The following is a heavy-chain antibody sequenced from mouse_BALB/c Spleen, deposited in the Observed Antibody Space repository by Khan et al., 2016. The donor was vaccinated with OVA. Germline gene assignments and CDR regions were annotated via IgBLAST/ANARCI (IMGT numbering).Heavy chain of an antibody. V-gene: IGHV14-1*02. CDR3: ARSGYFAWFAY. Sequence: VQLQQSGAELVRPGALVKLSCKASGFNIKDYYLHWVKQRPEQGLEWIGWIDPENGNIVYDPKFQGKASITSDTSSNTAYLQLSSLTSEDTPVYYCARSGYFAWFAYWGQGTLVTVSA. J-gene: IGHJ3*01. CDR2: IDPENGNI. CDR1: GFNIKDYY.